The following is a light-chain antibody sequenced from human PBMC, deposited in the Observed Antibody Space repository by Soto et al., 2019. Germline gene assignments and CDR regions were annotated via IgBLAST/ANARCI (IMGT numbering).Light chain of an antibody. CDR1: QNITSR. CDR3: QQYNNWPRL. Sequence: EIVMTQSPATLSVSPGERATLSCRASQNITSRLSWYQQKPGQAPMLLIYGASTRATGIPARFSGSGSGTEFTLTISSLQSEDFAVYYCQQYNNWPRLFGPGTKVDIK. V-gene: IGKV3-15*01. CDR2: GAS. J-gene: IGKJ3*01.